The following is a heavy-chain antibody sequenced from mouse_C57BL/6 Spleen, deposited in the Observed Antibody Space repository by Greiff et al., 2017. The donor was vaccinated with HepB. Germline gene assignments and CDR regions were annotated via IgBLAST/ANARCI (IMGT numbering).Heavy chain of an antibody. D-gene: IGHD1-1*01. Sequence: VQLQQPGAELVRPGTSVKLSCKASGYTFTSYWMHWVKQRPGQGLEWIGVIDPSDSYTNYNQKFKGKATLTVDTSSSTAYMQLSSLKSAVSAVYYCARFTTVVLDYWGQGTTLTVSS. CDR3: ARFTTVVLDY. V-gene: IGHV1-59*01. CDR1: GYTFTSYW. J-gene: IGHJ2*01. CDR2: IDPSDSYT.